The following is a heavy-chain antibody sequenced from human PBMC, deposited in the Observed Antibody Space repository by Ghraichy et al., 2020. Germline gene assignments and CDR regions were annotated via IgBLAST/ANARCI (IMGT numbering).Heavy chain of an antibody. CDR2: IYPRDSDT. Sequence: GESLNISCQSSGDTFSIHWIAWVRQMPGKGLEWLGIIYPRDSDTKYSPSVQGQVTISADNSISTAYLQWKSLKASDTAMYYLPRLGRGDKSVLSGFADPFDSWGEGTLVAVSS. CDR1: GDTFSIHW. J-gene: IGHJ4*02. CDR3: PRLGRGDKSVLSGFADPFDS. V-gene: IGHV5-51*01. D-gene: IGHD1-26*01.